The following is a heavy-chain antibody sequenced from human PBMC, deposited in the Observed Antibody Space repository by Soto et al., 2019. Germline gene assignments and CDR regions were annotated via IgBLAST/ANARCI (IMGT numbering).Heavy chain of an antibody. D-gene: IGHD4-4*01. CDR1: GGSFSGYY. Sequence: SETLSLTCAVYGGSFSGYYWSWIRQPPGKGLEWIGEINHSGSTNYNPSLKSRVTIPVDTSKNQFSLKLSSVTAADTAVYYCARLDTVGPRPYYYYGMDVWGQGTTVTVSS. V-gene: IGHV4-34*01. CDR3: ARLDTVGPRPYYYYGMDV. J-gene: IGHJ6*02. CDR2: INHSGST.